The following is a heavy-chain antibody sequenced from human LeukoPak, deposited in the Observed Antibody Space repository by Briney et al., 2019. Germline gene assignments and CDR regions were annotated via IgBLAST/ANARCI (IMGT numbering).Heavy chain of an antibody. Sequence: SETLSLTCAVYGGSFSGYYWSWIRQPPGKGLEWIGEINHSGSTNYNPSLKSRVTISVDTSKNQFSLKLSSVTAADTAVYYCARGWAAAGPVDYWGQGTLVTVSS. CDR1: GGSFSGYY. CDR3: ARGWAAAGPVDY. V-gene: IGHV4-34*01. CDR2: INHSGST. J-gene: IGHJ4*02. D-gene: IGHD6-13*01.